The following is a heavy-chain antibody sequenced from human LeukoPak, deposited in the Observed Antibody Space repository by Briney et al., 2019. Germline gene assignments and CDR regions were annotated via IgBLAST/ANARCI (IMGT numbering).Heavy chain of an antibody. Sequence: SETLSLTCTVSGASISTSYYYWGWIRQPPGKGLEWIGTIYYSGSTYFNPSLKSRVTITVDTSKSQFSLKLTSVTAADTAVFYSACGYTYGYVFFDDWSPGTLVTVSS. J-gene: IGHJ4*02. CDR1: GASISTSYYY. CDR2: IYYSGST. D-gene: IGHD5-18*01. V-gene: IGHV4-39*07. CDR3: ACGYTYGYVFFDD.